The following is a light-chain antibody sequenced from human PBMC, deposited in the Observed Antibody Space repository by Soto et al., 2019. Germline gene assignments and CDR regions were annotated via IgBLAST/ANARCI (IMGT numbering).Light chain of an antibody. CDR3: HQYGSSPYT. CDR1: HLISSNY. Sequence: EIALTQSPGTLSLFPGERATLSCRASHLISSNYIAWYRQQPGHAPTLLIRDASVRATGIPDRFSGSGSGTDFTLTISRLEPEDFAVFYCHQYGSSPYTFGQGTKLEIK. CDR2: DAS. V-gene: IGKV3-20*01. J-gene: IGKJ2*01.